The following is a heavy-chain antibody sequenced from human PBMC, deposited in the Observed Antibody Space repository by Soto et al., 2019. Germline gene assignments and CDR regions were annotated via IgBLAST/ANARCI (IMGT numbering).Heavy chain of an antibody. V-gene: IGHV1-8*02. Sequence: QVQLVQSGAEVKKPGASVKVSCKASGYTFTNYDINSVRQATGQGLEWVGWMTPISGDTGYAQNFQGRVTMTRDTPRSTAYLELSSLTSEDTAVYYCARNLYNTGSFDHWGQGTLVTVSS. CDR1: GYTFTNYD. CDR3: ARNLYNTGSFDH. J-gene: IGHJ4*02. CDR2: MTPISGDT. D-gene: IGHD3-10*01.